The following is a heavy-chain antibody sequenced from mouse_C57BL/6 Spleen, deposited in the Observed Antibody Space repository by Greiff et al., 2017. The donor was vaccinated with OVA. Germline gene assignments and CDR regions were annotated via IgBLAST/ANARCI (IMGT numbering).Heavy chain of an antibody. CDR2: IDPEDGET. D-gene: IGHD1-1*01. CDR1: GFNIKDYY. V-gene: IGHV14-2*01. CDR3: ARETTGVATDAMDY. J-gene: IGHJ4*01. Sequence: EVQLQQSGPELVKPGASVKLSCTASGFNIKDYYMHWVKQRTEQGLEWIGRIDPEDGETKYAPKFQGKAPITADTSSTTAYLQLSSLTSEDTAVYYCARETTGVATDAMDYWGQGTSVTVSS.